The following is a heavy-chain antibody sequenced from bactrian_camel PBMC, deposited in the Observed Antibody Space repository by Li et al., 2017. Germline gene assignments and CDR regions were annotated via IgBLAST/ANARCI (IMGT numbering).Heavy chain of an antibody. CDR1: GFIFSSYA. V-gene: IGHV3S1*01. CDR2: ITSGGDSP. Sequence: QVQLVESGGGLVQPGGSLRLSCAASGFIFSSYAMAWVRQVPGKGFEWVSFITSGGDSPYYADSVKGRFTISRDNAKNTLYLQLNSLKTEDMAMYYCAKDQPLGGGSRYLGGLDYWGKGTQVTVS. D-gene: IGHD6*01. J-gene: IGHJ7*01.